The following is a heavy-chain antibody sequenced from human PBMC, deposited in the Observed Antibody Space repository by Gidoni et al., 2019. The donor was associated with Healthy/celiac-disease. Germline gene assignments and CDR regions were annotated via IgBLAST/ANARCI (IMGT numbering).Heavy chain of an antibody. J-gene: IGHJ4*02. V-gene: IGHV3-30-3*01. Sequence: QVQLVESGGGVVQPGRSLRLSCAASGLTFSSYAMPWVRQAPGKGLEWVAVISYDGSNKYYADSVKGRFTISRDNSKNTLYLQMNSLRAEDTAVYYCARSSRPWSDQKIWGQGTLVTVSS. CDR1: GLTFSSYA. CDR2: ISYDGSNK. CDR3: ARSSRPWSDQKI. D-gene: IGHD3-3*01.